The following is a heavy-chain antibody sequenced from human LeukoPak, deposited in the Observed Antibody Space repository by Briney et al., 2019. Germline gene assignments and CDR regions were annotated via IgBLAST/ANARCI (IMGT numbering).Heavy chain of an antibody. CDR2: IYSGGNT. CDR1: GFTVSNNY. Sequence: GGSLRPSCAASGFTVSNNYMNWVRQAPGKGLEWVSVIYSGGNTYYADSVKGRFTISRDNSKNTLHLQMNSLRAEDSAVYYCARDRDYGGRLGYWGQGTLVTVSS. CDR3: ARDRDYGGRLGY. V-gene: IGHV3-66*02. J-gene: IGHJ4*02. D-gene: IGHD4-23*01.